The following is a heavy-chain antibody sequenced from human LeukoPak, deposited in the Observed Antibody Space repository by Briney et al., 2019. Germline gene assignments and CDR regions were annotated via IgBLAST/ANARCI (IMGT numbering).Heavy chain of an antibody. CDR3: AKDLYYDILTGYYPSAFDI. D-gene: IGHD3-9*01. V-gene: IGHV3-9*03. CDR1: GFTFDDYA. Sequence: PGGFLRLSCAASGFTFDDYAMHWVRQAPGKGLEWVSGISWNSGSIGYADSVKGRFTISRDNAKNSLYLQMNSLRAEDMALYYCAKDLYYDILTGYYPSAFDIWGQGTMVTVSS. J-gene: IGHJ3*02. CDR2: ISWNSGSI.